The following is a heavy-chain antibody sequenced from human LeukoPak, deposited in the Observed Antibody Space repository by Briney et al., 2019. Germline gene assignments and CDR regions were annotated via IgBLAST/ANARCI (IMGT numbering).Heavy chain of an antibody. J-gene: IGHJ6*03. Sequence: GGSLRLSCAASGFTLSSYGMHWVRQAPGKGLEWVAFIRYDGSNKYYADSVKGRFTISRGNSKNTLYLQMNSLRAEDTAVYYCAKDRQVGVYYYYYYMDVWGKGTTVTVSS. CDR2: IRYDGSNK. CDR1: GFTLSSYG. V-gene: IGHV3-30*02. CDR3: AKDRQVGVYYYYYYMDV. D-gene: IGHD3-16*01.